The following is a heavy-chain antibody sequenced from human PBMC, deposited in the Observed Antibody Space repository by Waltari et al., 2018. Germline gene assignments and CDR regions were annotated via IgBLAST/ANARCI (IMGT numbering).Heavy chain of an antibody. Sequence: QVQLQESGPGLVKPSETLSLTCTVSGGSISSYYWSWIRQPPGKGLEWIGYIYYSGSNNYNPSLKSRVTRAVDTSKNQFSLKLSSVTAADTAVYYCAREVDYYDSSGYYYWDAFDIWGQGTMVTVSS. J-gene: IGHJ3*02. CDR1: GGSISSYY. V-gene: IGHV4-59*01. CDR3: AREVDYYDSSGYYYWDAFDI. CDR2: IYYSGSN. D-gene: IGHD3-22*01.